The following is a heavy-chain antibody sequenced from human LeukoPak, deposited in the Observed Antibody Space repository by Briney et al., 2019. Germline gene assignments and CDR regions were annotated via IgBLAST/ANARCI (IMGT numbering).Heavy chain of an antibody. D-gene: IGHD3-22*01. CDR3: AKDGGDYDSSGYYYSCFDY. CDR1: GYSISSGYY. V-gene: IGHV4-38-2*02. J-gene: IGHJ4*02. CDR2: IYHSGST. Sequence: SETLSLTCAVSGYSISSGYYWGWFRQPPGKGLEWIGSIYHSGSTSYNPSLKSRVTISVDTSKNQFSLKLSSVTAADTAVYYCAKDGGDYDSSGYYYSCFDYWGQGTLVTVSS.